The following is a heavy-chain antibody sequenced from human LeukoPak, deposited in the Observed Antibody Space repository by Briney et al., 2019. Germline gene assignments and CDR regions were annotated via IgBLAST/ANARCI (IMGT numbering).Heavy chain of an antibody. CDR3: ARGKIGYYYGDYDGY. D-gene: IGHD4-17*01. V-gene: IGHV3-48*02. CDR1: GFTFSSYD. CDR2: ISTNSGTK. J-gene: IGHJ4*02. Sequence: GGSLRLSCAASGFTFSSYDTNWVRQAPGKGLEWVSYISTNSGTKYYADSVKGRFTISRDNAKNSVYLQMNSLRDDDTAMYYCARGKIGYYYGDYDGYWGQGTLVTVSS.